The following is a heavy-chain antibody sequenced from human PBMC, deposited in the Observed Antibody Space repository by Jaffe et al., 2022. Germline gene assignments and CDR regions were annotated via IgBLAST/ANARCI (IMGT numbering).Heavy chain of an antibody. CDR2: ISRSGDNT. J-gene: IGHJ4*02. CDR3: ARTTVITLDY. V-gene: IGHV3-48*03. CDR1: GFTFSSYE. Sequence: EVHLVESGGDLVQPGGSLRLSCAASGFTFSSYEMNWVRQAPGKGLEWVSYISRSGDNTYYADSVKGRFTISRDNAKNSLYLQMSSLRAEDTALYYCARTTVITLDYWGQGTLVTVSS. D-gene: IGHD4-17*01.